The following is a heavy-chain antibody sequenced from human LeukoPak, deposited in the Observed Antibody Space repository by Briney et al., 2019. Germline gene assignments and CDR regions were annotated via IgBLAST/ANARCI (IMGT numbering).Heavy chain of an antibody. Sequence: KPGGSLRLSCAASGFTFNSYSMNWGRQAPGRGLEWVSSISSSSSYIYYADSVKGRFTISRDNAKNSLYLQMNSLRAEDTAVYYCARDQFSGSLDYWGQGTLVTVSS. D-gene: IGHD1-26*01. CDR3: ARDQFSGSLDY. V-gene: IGHV3-21*01. J-gene: IGHJ4*02. CDR2: ISSSSSYI. CDR1: GFTFNSYS.